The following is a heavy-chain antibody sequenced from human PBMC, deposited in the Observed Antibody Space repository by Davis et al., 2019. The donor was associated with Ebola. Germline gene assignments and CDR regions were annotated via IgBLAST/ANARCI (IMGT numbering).Heavy chain of an antibody. CDR3: ARGEVRYCSSTSCYNYGMDV. J-gene: IGHJ6*02. CDR2: IYYSGST. D-gene: IGHD2-2*02. V-gene: IGHV4-61*05. CDR1: GASISSSNYY. Sequence: MPSETLSLTCTVSGASISSSNYYWGWIRQPPGKGLEWIGYIYYSGSTNYNPSLKSRVTISVDTSKNQFSLKLSSVTAADTAVYYCARGEVRYCSSTSCYNYGMDVWGQGTTVTVSS.